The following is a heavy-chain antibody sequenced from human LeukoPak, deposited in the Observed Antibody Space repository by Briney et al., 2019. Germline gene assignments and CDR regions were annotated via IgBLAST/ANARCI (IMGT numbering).Heavy chain of an antibody. CDR1: GFTFSGHW. D-gene: IGHD6-6*01. J-gene: IGHJ3*02. Sequence: GGSLRLSCAASGFTFSGHWMSWVRQAPGKGLEWVASIRQDGSEKHYVDSVEGRFTISRDNAKNSLHLQMNSLRAEDTAVYYCAKGSSRPPNAFDIWGQGTLVTVSS. CDR2: IRQDGSEK. V-gene: IGHV3-7*01. CDR3: AKGSSRPPNAFDI.